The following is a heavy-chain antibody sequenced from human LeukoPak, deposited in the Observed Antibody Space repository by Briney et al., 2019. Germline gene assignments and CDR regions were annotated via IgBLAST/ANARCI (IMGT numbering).Heavy chain of an antibody. V-gene: IGHV3-74*01. Sequence: PGGSLRLSCAASGFTFSSYWMHWVRQAPGKGLVWVSCINSDGSSTSYADSVKGRFTISRDNAKNTLYLQMNSLRAEDTAVYYCARARIAVALIDYWGQGTLVTVSS. D-gene: IGHD6-19*01. CDR3: ARARIAVALIDY. J-gene: IGHJ4*02. CDR2: INSDGSST. CDR1: GFTFSSYW.